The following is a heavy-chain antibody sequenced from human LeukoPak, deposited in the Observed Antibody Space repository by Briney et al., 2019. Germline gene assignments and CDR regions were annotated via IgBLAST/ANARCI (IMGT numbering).Heavy chain of an antibody. CDR2: ISYDGSNK. V-gene: IGHV3-30*18. J-gene: IGHJ4*02. CDR1: GFTFSSYG. Sequence: GGSLRLSCAASGFTFSSYGMHWVRQAPGKGLEWVAVISYDGSNKYYADSAKGRFTISRDNSKNTLYLQMNSQRAEDTAVYYCAKDGPEGRALWFGELFLLYYFDYWGQGTLVTVSS. D-gene: IGHD3-10*01. CDR3: AKDGPEGRALWFGELFLLYYFDY.